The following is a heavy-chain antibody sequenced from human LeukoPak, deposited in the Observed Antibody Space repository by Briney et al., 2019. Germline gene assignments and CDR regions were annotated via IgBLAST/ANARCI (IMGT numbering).Heavy chain of an antibody. J-gene: IGHJ4*02. CDR2: IYSGGST. CDR1: GFTVSSNY. D-gene: IGHD2-15*01. CDR3: ARVSCSGGSCYRFPHYDY. Sequence: PGGSLRLSCAASGFTVSSNYMSWVRQAPGKGLEWVSVIYSGGSTYYADSVKGRFTISRDNSKNTLYLQMNSLRAEDTAVYYCARVSCSGGSCYRFPHYDYWGQGTLVAVSS. V-gene: IGHV3-66*01.